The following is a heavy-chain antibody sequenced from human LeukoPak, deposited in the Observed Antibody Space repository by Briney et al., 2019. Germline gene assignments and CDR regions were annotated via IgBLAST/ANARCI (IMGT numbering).Heavy chain of an antibody. J-gene: IGHJ5*02. CDR3: ARYYYDMSGYYYWFDP. CDR2: IYHSGST. D-gene: IGHD3-22*01. V-gene: IGHV4-30-2*01. Sequence: SETLSLTCAVSGGSISSGGYSWRWIRQPRGRGLEWIGYIYHSGSTYYNPSPKSRVTISVDRSKNQFSLKLSSVTAADTAVYYCARYYYDMSGYYYWFDPWGQGTLVTVSS. CDR1: GGSISSGGYS.